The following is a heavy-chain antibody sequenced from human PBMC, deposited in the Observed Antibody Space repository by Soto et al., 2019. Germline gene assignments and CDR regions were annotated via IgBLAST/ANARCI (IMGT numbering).Heavy chain of an antibody. CDR2: IKQDGTEK. CDR3: ARFATSPFDYWYFDL. Sequence: GSLRLSCAASGFTFGSYWMSWVRQAPGKGLEWVANIKQDGTEKYYVDSVKGRFTISGDNAKNSLYLQMHSLRAEDTAVYYCARFATSPFDYWYFDLWGRGALVT. D-gene: IGHD2-2*01. V-gene: IGHV3-7*03. CDR1: GFTFGSYW. J-gene: IGHJ2*01.